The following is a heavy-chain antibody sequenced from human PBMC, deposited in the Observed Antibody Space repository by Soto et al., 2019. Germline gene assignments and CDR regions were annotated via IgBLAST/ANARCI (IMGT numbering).Heavy chain of an antibody. CDR2: IIPISGTT. D-gene: IGHD3-22*01. Sequence: ASAKVSCKASGGTYRNYAVNWVRQAPGQGLEWMGGIIPISGTTNYAQKFQGRVTITADESTSTAYMELRRLRSEDTAVYFCARDEGDDSSGYYDVNYWGQGTLVTVSS. CDR3: ARDEGDDSSGYYDVNY. J-gene: IGHJ4*02. V-gene: IGHV1-69*13. CDR1: GGTYRNYA.